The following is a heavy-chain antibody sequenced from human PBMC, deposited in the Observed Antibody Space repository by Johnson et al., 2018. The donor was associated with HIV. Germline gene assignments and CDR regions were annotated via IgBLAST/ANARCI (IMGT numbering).Heavy chain of an antibody. J-gene: IGHJ3*02. D-gene: IGHD1-7*01. Sequence: VQLVESGGGVVRPGGSLRLSCEASGFTFDDYGMSWVRQAPGKGLEWVSGINWSGGSAGCARSVKGRFPISRDNAKNSLYLQMNSLRAEDTALYYCARAGGTGTAYDAFDMWGQGTMVTVSS. CDR3: ARAGGTGTAYDAFDM. V-gene: IGHV3-20*04. CDR2: INWSGGSA. CDR1: GFTFDDYG.